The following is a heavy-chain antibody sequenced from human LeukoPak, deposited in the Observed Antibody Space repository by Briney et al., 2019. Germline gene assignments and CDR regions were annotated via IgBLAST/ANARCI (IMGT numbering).Heavy chain of an antibody. CDR3: ARPQVVVVTAVAFDV. CDR2: IYPGDSDT. Sequence: GESLKISCKGSGYNFATNWIGWVRQMPGKGLEWMGIIYPGDSDTRYSPSFQGQVTISPDKSISTAYLQWSSLKASDSAMYYCARPQVVVVTAVAFDVWGQGTMVTVSS. CDR1: GYNFATNW. D-gene: IGHD2-21*02. J-gene: IGHJ3*01. V-gene: IGHV5-51*01.